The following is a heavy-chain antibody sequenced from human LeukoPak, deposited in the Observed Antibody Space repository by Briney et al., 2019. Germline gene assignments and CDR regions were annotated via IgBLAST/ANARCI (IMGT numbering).Heavy chain of an antibody. CDR3: ARGNGEA. D-gene: IGHD2-21*01. V-gene: IGHV3-9*01. CDR1: GFTFDDYA. CDR2: ISWNSGSI. J-gene: IGHJ5*02. Sequence: GGSLRLSCAASGFTFDDYAMHWVRQAPGKGLEWVSGISWNSGSIGYADSVKGRFTISRDNAKNSLYLQMNSLRAEDTAVYYCARGNGEAWGQGTLVTVSS.